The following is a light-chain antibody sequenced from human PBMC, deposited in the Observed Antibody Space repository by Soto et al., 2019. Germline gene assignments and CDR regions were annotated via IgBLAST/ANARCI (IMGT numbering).Light chain of an antibody. V-gene: IGLV2-14*01. J-gene: IGLJ1*01. Sequence: QSARAQSASVSGSPGQTIAVACTGTSRDIGGYNAVSWYQHHPGKAPKLIIYEVTHWPSGVSDRFSASKSGNTASLTISGLQAEEEAGYYCNSFRVSHLYVFGTGTKVTVL. CDR3: NSFRVSHLYV. CDR2: EVT. CDR1: SRDIGGYNA.